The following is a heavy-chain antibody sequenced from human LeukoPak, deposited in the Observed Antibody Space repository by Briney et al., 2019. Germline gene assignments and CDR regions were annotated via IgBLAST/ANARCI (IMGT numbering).Heavy chain of an antibody. CDR3: ANSYTVTTSPFDY. CDR1: GFTFSTYV. V-gene: IGHV3-23*01. D-gene: IGHD4-17*01. J-gene: IGHJ4*02. CDR2: ISNSGGST. Sequence: GGSLRLSCAASGFTFSTYVMSWVRQTPGKGLEWVSTISNSGGSTYNADSVKGRFTISRDNSRNTLYLQMNSLRAEDTAVYFCANSYTVTTSPFDYWGQGTLVSVSS.